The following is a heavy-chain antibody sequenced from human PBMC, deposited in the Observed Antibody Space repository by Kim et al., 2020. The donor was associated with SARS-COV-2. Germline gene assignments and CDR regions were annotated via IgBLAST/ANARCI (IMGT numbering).Heavy chain of an antibody. Sequence: GGSLRLSCAASGFSFSTYWMHWVRQAPGKGLVWVSRVDPYGGLTTYADSAKGRFTISRDNAKNTLYLQMNSLRVEVTAVYYCASSEPIIFGTLKFDPWGRGTLLTVSS. CDR1: GFSFSTYW. CDR2: VDPYGGLT. V-gene: IGHV3-74*03. D-gene: IGHD3-9*01. J-gene: IGHJ5*02. CDR3: ASSEPIIFGTLKFDP.